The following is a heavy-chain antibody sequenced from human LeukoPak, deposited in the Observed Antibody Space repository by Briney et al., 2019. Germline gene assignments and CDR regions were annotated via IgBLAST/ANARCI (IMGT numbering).Heavy chain of an antibody. CDR1: GFTFSSYA. CDR3: AKDRGSITIFGVVMGWFDP. D-gene: IGHD3-3*01. Sequence: GGSLRLSCAASGFTFSSYAMSWVRQAPGKGLEWVSAISGRGGSTYYADSVKGRFTISRDNSKNTLYLQMNSLRAEDTAVYYCAKDRGSITIFGVVMGWFDPWGQGTLVTVSS. V-gene: IGHV3-23*01. J-gene: IGHJ5*02. CDR2: ISGRGGST.